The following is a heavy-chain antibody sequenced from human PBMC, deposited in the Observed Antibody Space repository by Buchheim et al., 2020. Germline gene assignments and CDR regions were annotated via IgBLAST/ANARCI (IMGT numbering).Heavy chain of an antibody. Sequence: EVQLVESGGGLVQPGGSLRLSCAASGVTVSSYWMSWVRQAPGKGLEWVANIKQDGSEKYYVDSVKGRFTISRDNAKNSLYLQMNSLRAEDTAVYYCAKDLQWELLGTFDYWGQGTL. CDR1: GVTVSSYW. CDR3: AKDLQWELLGTFDY. CDR2: IKQDGSEK. J-gene: IGHJ4*02. D-gene: IGHD1-26*01. V-gene: IGHV3-7*01.